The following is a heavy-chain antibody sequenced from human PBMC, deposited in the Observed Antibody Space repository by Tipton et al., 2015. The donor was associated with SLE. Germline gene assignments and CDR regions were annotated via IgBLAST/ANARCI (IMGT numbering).Heavy chain of an antibody. CDR1: GFTFSSYG. J-gene: IGHJ3*02. V-gene: IGHV3-30*02. CDR2: IRYDGSNK. Sequence: SGFTFSSYGMHWVCQAPGKGLEWVAFIRYDGSNKYYADSVKGRFTISRDNSKNTLYLQMNSLRAEDTAVYYCAKGPSDNLDAFDIWGQGTMVTVSS. D-gene: IGHD1-14*01. CDR3: AKGPSDNLDAFDI.